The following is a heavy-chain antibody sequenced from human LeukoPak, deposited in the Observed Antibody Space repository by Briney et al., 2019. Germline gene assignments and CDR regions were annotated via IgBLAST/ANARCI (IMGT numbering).Heavy chain of an antibody. J-gene: IGHJ4*02. Sequence: GGSLRLSCAASGFTVSSNYMSWVRQAPGKGLVWVSRFNSDGRSTGYADSVKGRFTISRDNAKNTLYLQMNSLRAEDTAVYYCARSLGYFDYWGQGILVTVSS. CDR3: ARSLGYFDY. CDR1: GFTVSSNY. D-gene: IGHD1-26*01. V-gene: IGHV3-74*01. CDR2: FNSDGRST.